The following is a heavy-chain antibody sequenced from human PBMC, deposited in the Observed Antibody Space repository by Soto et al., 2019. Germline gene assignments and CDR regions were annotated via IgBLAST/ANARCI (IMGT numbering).Heavy chain of an antibody. CDR1: GGSIRSGGYY. Sequence: PSETLSLTCTVSGGSIRSGGYYWSWIRQHPGKGLEWIGYIYYSGSTYYNPSLKSRVTISVDTSKNQFSLKLSSVTAADTAVYYCARGNYDYVWGSYRLNLFDYWGQGTLVTVSS. V-gene: IGHV4-31*03. D-gene: IGHD3-16*02. J-gene: IGHJ4*02. CDR3: ARGNYDYVWGSYRLNLFDY. CDR2: IYYSGST.